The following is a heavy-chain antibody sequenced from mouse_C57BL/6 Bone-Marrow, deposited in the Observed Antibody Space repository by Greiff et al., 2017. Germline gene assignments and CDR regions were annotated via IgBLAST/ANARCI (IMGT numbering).Heavy chain of an antibody. CDR2: IDTSDSYT. Sequence: VQLLQPGAELVKPGASLKLSCKASGYTFTSYWMQCVKQRPGQGLEWIGDIDTSDSYTNYNQKFKGKATLTIDTSTSTTYMQLSSLTSEDSAVYDCASRSDYGYWGQGTTLTVSS. D-gene: IGHD2-13*01. CDR1: GYTFTSYW. V-gene: IGHV1-50*01. J-gene: IGHJ2*01. CDR3: ASRSDYGY.